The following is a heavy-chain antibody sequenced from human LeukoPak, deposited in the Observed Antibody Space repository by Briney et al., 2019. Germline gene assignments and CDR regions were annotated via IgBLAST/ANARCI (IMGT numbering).Heavy chain of an antibody. CDR1: GFTFSSYA. Sequence: PGGSPRLSCAASGFTFSSYAMHWVRQAPGKGLEYVSAISSNGGSTYYANSVKGRFTISRDNSKNTLYLQMGSLRAEDMAVYYCAKPKLHDYDSSAGAYFDYWGQGTLVTVSS. D-gene: IGHD3-22*01. CDR3: AKPKLHDYDSSAGAYFDY. V-gene: IGHV3-64*01. CDR2: ISSNGGST. J-gene: IGHJ4*02.